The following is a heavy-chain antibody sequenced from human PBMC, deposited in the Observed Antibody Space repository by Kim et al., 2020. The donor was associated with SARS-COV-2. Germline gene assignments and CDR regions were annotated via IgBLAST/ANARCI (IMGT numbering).Heavy chain of an antibody. CDR3: ARGSSWYRGWFDP. V-gene: IGHV1-3*01. Sequence: ASVKVSCKASGYTFTSYAMHWVRQAPGQRLEWMGWINAGNGNTKYSQKFQGRVTITRDTSASTAYMELSSLRSEDTAVYYCARGSSWYRGWFDPWGQGTLVTVSS. D-gene: IGHD6-13*01. CDR1: GYTFTSYA. CDR2: INAGNGNT. J-gene: IGHJ5*02.